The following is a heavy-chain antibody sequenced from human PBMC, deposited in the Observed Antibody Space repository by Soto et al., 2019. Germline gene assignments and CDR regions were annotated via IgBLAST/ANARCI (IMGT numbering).Heavy chain of an antibody. CDR3: ARYMFRSRGYCFDY. CDR2: IIPIFGTA. D-gene: IGHD6-13*01. CDR1: GCTFSSYA. V-gene: IGHV1-69*13. J-gene: IGHJ4*02. Sequence: ASVKVSCKASGCTFSSYAISWVRQAPGQGLEWMGGIIPIFGTANYAQKFQGRVTITADESTSTAYMELSSLRSEDTAVYYCARYMFRSRGYCFDYWGKGTLVTVSS.